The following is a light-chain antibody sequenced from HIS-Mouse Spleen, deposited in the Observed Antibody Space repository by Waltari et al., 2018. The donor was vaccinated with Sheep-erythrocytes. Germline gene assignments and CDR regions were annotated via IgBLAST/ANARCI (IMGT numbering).Light chain of an antibody. Sequence: QSALTQPPSASGSPGQSVTISCPGTSRYVGGYNSVSWYQPHPGKAPKLMFYEVSKRPSGVPDRFSGSKSGNTASLTVSGLQAEDEADYYCSSYAGSNNWVFGGGTKLTVL. CDR3: SSYAGSNNWV. V-gene: IGLV2-8*01. J-gene: IGLJ3*02. CDR1: SRYVGGYNS. CDR2: EVS.